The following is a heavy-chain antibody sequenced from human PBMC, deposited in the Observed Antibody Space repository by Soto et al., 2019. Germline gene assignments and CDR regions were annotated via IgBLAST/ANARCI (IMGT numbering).Heavy chain of an antibody. J-gene: IGHJ6*03. CDR1: GFTFSSYG. D-gene: IGHD3-3*01. CDR3: ARDPPLYDFWSGYGNYYYYMDV. Sequence: QVRLVESGGGVVQPGRSLRLSCAASGFTFSSYGMHWVRQAPGKGLEWVAVIWYDGSNKYYADSVKGRFTISRDNSKNTLYLQMNSLRAEDTAVYYCARDPPLYDFWSGYGNYYYYMDVWGKGTTVTVSS. V-gene: IGHV3-33*01. CDR2: IWYDGSNK.